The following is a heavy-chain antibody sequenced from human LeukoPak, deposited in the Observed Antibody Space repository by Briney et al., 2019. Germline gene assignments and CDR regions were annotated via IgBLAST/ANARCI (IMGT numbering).Heavy chain of an antibody. J-gene: IGHJ6*04. CDR1: GYTFTSHA. CDR2: INAGNGNT. Sequence: GASVKVSCKASGYTFTSHAMHWVRQAPGQRLEWMGWINAGNGNTKYSQKFQGRVTITRDTSASTAYMELSSLRSEDTAVYYCARGVGGRNYYYGMDVWGKGTTVTVSS. D-gene: IGHD1-26*01. V-gene: IGHV1-3*01. CDR3: ARGVGGRNYYYGMDV.